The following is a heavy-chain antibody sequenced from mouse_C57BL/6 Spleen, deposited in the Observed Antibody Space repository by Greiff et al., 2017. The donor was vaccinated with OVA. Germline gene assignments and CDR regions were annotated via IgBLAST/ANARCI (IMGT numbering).Heavy chain of an antibody. CDR3: ARKEVYGYAYWYFDV. D-gene: IGHD2-2*01. Sequence: QVQLQQPGAELVKPGASVKMSCKASGYTFTSYWITWVKQRPGQGLEWIGDIYPGSGSTNYNEKFKSKATLTVDTSSSTAYMQLCSLTSEDSSVYYCARKEVYGYAYWYFDVWGTGTTVTVSS. CDR1: GYTFTSYW. V-gene: IGHV1-55*01. CDR2: IYPGSGST. J-gene: IGHJ1*03.